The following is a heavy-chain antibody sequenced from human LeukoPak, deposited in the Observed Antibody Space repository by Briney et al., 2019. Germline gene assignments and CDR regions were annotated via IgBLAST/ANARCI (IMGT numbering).Heavy chain of an antibody. Sequence: MASETLSLTCTVSGGSISSGSYYWSWIRQPAGKGLEWIGRIYTSGSTNYNPSLKIRVTISVDTSKNQFSLTLSSVTDADTAVYYCARGTKWLAMVARPEDYWGQGTLVTVSS. D-gene: IGHD5-18*01. CDR1: GGSISSGSYY. V-gene: IGHV4-61*02. J-gene: IGHJ4*02. CDR2: IYTSGST. CDR3: ARGTKWLAMVARPEDY.